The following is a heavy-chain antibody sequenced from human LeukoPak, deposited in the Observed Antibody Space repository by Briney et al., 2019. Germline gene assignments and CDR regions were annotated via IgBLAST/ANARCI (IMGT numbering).Heavy chain of an antibody. D-gene: IGHD7-27*01. V-gene: IGHV3-7*01. J-gene: IGHJ4*02. Sequence: GGSLRLSCAASGFTFSTYWTSWVRQAPGKGLEWVASIREDGSDYVASMKGRFAISRDNAKNSLYLEMNSLRAEDTAVYYCARDVNWGHFNYWGQGTLVTVSS. CDR3: ARDVNWGHFNY. CDR1: GFTFSTYW. CDR2: IREDGS.